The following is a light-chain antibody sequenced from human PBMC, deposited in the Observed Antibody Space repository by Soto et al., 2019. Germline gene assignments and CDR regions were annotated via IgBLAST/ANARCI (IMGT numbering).Light chain of an antibody. CDR2: EVS. Sequence: QSVLTQPASVSGSPGQSLTISCTGSSSDVGSYNYVSWYQQHPGKAPKLMIYEVSNRPSGISTRFSGSKSGNTASLTLSGLQAEDEADYYCSSDTSSSTLVFGGGTELTV. CDR1: SSDVGSYNY. J-gene: IGLJ2*01. CDR3: SSDTSSSTLV. V-gene: IGLV2-14*01.